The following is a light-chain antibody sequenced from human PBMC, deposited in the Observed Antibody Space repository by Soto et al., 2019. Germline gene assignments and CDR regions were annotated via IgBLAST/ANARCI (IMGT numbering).Light chain of an antibody. V-gene: IGLV2-8*01. CDR2: EVT. CDR3: SSYAASNNFYFV. Sequence: QSALTQPPSASGSPGQSVTISCNGTSSDVGGYNYVSWYQQYPDRAPKLMIYEVTKRPSGFPDRFSGSKSGNTASLTLSGLQAEDEADYYCSSYAASNNFYFVFGGGTKVTVL. J-gene: IGLJ3*02. CDR1: SSDVGGYNY.